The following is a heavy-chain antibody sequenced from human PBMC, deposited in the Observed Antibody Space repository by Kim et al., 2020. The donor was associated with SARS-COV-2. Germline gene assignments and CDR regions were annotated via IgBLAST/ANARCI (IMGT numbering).Heavy chain of an antibody. D-gene: IGHD1-26*01. J-gene: IGHJ4*02. CDR3: ARDSSGSLIEFDY. Sequence: YAQKLQGRVTMTTETSTSTAYMELRGLGSDDTAVYYCARDSSGSLIEFDYWGQGTLVTVSS. V-gene: IGHV1-18*01.